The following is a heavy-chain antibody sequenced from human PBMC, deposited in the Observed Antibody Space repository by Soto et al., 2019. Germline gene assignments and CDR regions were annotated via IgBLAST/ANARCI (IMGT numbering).Heavy chain of an antibody. J-gene: IGHJ4*02. CDR2: ISGTGGST. CDR1: GFTFSSYA. CDR3: AKSFRRSYFRPPDDY. Sequence: GGSLRLSCAASGFTFSSYAMSWVRQAPGKGLEWVSAISGTGGSTYYADSVKGRFTISRDNSKNTLYLQMNSLRAEDTAVYYCAKSFRRSYFRPPDDYWGQGTLVTVSS. V-gene: IGHV3-23*01. D-gene: IGHD1-26*01.